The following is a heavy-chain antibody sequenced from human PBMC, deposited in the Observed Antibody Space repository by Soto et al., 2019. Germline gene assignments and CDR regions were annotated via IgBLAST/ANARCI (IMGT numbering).Heavy chain of an antibody. Sequence: QVQLQESGPGLVKPSETLSLTCTVSGGSISSYYWSWIRQPPGKGLEWIGYIYYSGSTNYNPSLKSRVTISVDTSKNRCSLKLSSVTAADTAVYYCARDITMVRGVDAFDIWGQGTMVTVSS. CDR1: GGSISSYY. V-gene: IGHV4-59*01. J-gene: IGHJ3*02. D-gene: IGHD3-10*01. CDR2: IYYSGST. CDR3: ARDITMVRGVDAFDI.